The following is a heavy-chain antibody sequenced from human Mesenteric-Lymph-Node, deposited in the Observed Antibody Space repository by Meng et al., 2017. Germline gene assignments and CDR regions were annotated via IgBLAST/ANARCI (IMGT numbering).Heavy chain of an antibody. J-gene: IGHJ4*02. V-gene: IGHV4-4*02. Sequence: QVQRQASGLGLVKSSEPLSLTCAVSGGSISSVYWWTWVRQAPGKGLEWIGEIYHSGSTNYNPSLKSRVTISVDKSKNQFSLKLTSVTAADTAVYYCARGGYYSFDYWGQGTLVTVSS. CDR1: GGSISSVYW. CDR3: ARGGYYSFDY. CDR2: IYHSGST. D-gene: IGHD5-18*01.